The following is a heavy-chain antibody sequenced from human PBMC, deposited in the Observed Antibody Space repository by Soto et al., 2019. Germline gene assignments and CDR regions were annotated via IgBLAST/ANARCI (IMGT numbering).Heavy chain of an antibody. CDR2: IYYSGST. V-gene: IGHV4-39*01. Sequence: QLQLQESGPGLVKPSETLSLTCTVSGGSISSSSYYWGWIRQPPGKGLEWIGSIYYSGSTYYNPSLKSQVTLSVDTSKNQFSLKLSSVTAADTAVYYCARQTRLLPNWFDPWGQGTLVTVSS. D-gene: IGHD3-22*01. J-gene: IGHJ5*02. CDR3: ARQTRLLPNWFDP. CDR1: GGSISSSSYY.